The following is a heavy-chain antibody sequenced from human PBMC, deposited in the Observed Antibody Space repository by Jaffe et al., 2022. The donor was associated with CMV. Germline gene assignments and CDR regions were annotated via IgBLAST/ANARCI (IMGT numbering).Heavy chain of an antibody. CDR2: IIPIFGTA. D-gene: IGHD2-2*01. CDR1: GGTFSSYA. Sequence: QVQLVQSGAEVKKPGSSVKVSCKASGGTFSSYAISWVRQAPGQGLEWMGGIIPIFGTANYAQKFQGRVTITADESTSTAYMELSSLRSEDTAVYYCARDRYCSSTSCYLPPYYYGMDVWGQGTTVTVSS. V-gene: IGHV1-69*01. CDR3: ARDRYCSSTSCYLPPYYYGMDV. J-gene: IGHJ6*02.